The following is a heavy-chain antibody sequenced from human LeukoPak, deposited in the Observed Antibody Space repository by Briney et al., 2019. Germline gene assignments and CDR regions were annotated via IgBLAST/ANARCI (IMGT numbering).Heavy chain of an antibody. CDR3: AREGGSSSWTARDY. CDR2: IYYSGTT. D-gene: IGHD6-13*01. J-gene: IGHJ4*02. Sequence: SETLSLTCNVSGGSISNSGYYWGWIRQPPGKGLGWFGSIYYSGTTYYNPSLKSRVTISVDTYKNQFSLKLSSVTAADTAVYYCAREGGSSSWTARDYWGQGTLVTVSS. CDR1: GGSISNSGYY. V-gene: IGHV4-39*07.